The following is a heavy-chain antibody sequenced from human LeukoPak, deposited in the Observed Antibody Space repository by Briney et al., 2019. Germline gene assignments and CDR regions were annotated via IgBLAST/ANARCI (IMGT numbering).Heavy chain of an antibody. CDR1: GVTFSSYA. J-gene: IGHJ4*02. CDR3: ASSYYYDSSGYYRA. V-gene: IGHV3-23*01. CDR2: ISGSGGST. Sequence: GGSLRLSCAASGVTFSSYAMSWVRQAPGKGLEWVSAISGSGGSTYYADSVKGRLTISTENSKTQLYLQMTSLRAADKAVYYCASSYYYDSSGYYRAWGQGTLVTVSS. D-gene: IGHD3-22*01.